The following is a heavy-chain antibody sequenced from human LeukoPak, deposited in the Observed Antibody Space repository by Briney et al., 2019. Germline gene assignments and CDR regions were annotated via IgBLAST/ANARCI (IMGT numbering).Heavy chain of an antibody. CDR1: SYSISSGYY. CDR2: IYHSGST. J-gene: IGHJ3*02. D-gene: IGHD4-17*01. V-gene: IGHV4-38-2*01. CDR3: ARGELTTVTTGAFDI. Sequence: SETLSLTCAVSSYSISSGYYWGWIRQPPGKGLEWIGSIYHSGSTYYNPSLKSRVTISVDTSKNQFSLKLSSVTAADTAVYYCARGELTTVTTGAFDIWGQGSMVTVSS.